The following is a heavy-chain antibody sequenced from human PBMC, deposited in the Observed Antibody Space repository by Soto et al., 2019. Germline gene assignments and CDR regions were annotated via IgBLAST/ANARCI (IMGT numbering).Heavy chain of an antibody. CDR1: GFTFSDHY. Sequence: EVQLVESGGGLVEPGGSLRLSCAASGFTFSDHYMDWVRQAPGKGLEWVGRSSNKATRYSTEYAASVKGRFTISRDESKSSLYLQMNSLKTEDTAVYYCARFSGSYTRGLAYWGQGTLVTVSS. J-gene: IGHJ4*02. V-gene: IGHV3-72*01. CDR2: SSNKATRYST. D-gene: IGHD1-26*01. CDR3: ARFSGSYTRGLAY.